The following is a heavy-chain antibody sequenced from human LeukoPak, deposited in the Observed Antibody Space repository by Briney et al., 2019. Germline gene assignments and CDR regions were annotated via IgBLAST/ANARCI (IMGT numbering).Heavy chain of an antibody. CDR1: GGSISSGSYY. D-gene: IGHD2-2*01. J-gene: IGHJ5*02. CDR3: ARDQGYCSSTSCSRFDP. CDR2: IYTSGST. V-gene: IGHV4-61*02. Sequence: SQTLSLTCTVSGGSISSGSYYWSWIRQPAGKGLEWIGRIYTSGSTNYNPSLKSRVTISVDTSKNQFSLKLSSVTAADTAMYYCARDQGYCSSTSCSRFDPWGQGTLVTVSS.